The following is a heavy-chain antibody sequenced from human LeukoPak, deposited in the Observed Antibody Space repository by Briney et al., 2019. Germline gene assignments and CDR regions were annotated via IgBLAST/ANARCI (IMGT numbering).Heavy chain of an antibody. D-gene: IGHD2-2*01. CDR3: ARETSGDCSSTSCYDLY. CDR1: GGSISSYY. J-gene: IGHJ4*02. V-gene: IGHV4-59*12. Sequence: SETLSLACTVSGGSISSYYWSWIRQPPGKGLEWIGYIYYSGSTNYNPSLKSRVTISVDTSKNQFSLRLSSVTAADTAVYYCARETSGDCSSTSCYDLYWGQGTLVTVSS. CDR2: IYYSGST.